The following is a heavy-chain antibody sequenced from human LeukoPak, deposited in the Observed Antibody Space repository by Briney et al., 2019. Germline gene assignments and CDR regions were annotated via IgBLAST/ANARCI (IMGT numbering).Heavy chain of an antibody. CDR1: GFTFSTYA. D-gene: IGHD2-2*01. Sequence: GGSLRLSCAASGFTFSTYAMTWVRQAPGKGLEWVSAICGNGSSTYSAESVKGRFTISRDNSKNTLYLQMNSLTAEDTAVYYCARGPVVPSATYFFDYWGQGTLVVVSS. CDR3: ARGPVVPSATYFFDY. J-gene: IGHJ4*02. V-gene: IGHV3-23*01. CDR2: ICGNGSST.